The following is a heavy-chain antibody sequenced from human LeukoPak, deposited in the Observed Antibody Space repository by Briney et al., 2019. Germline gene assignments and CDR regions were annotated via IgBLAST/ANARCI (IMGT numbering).Heavy chain of an antibody. CDR2: ISYDGSNK. J-gene: IGHJ4*02. Sequence: GRSLRLSCAASGFTFSSYGMHWVRQAPGKGLEWVAVISYDGSNKYYADSVKGRFTISRDNSKNTLYPQMNSLRAEDTAVYYCAKASRAASVAGHFDSWGQGPLVTVSS. CDR3: AKASRAASVAGHFDS. CDR1: GFTFSSYG. V-gene: IGHV3-30*18. D-gene: IGHD6-19*01.